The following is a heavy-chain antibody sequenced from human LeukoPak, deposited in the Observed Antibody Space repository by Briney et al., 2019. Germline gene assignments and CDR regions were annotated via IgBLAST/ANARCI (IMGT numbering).Heavy chain of an antibody. J-gene: IGHJ6*02. Sequence: GGSLRLSCAASGFTFSSYAMHWVRQAPGKGLEWVAVISYDGSNKYYADSVKGRFTISRDNAKNSLYLQMNSLRAEDTAVYYCAREMATDYGMDVWGQGTTVTVSS. CDR2: ISYDGSNK. V-gene: IGHV3-30-3*01. CDR1: GFTFSSYA. D-gene: IGHD5-24*01. CDR3: AREMATDYGMDV.